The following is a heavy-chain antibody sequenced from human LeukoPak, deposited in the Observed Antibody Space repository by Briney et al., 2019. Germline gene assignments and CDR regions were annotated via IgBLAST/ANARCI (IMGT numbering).Heavy chain of an antibody. V-gene: IGHV1-69*05. D-gene: IGHD4-23*01. CDR3: ARGHDYGGNDHNWFDP. CDR1: GGTFSSYA. Sequence: SVRVSCKASGGTFSSYAISWVRQAPGQGLEWMGRIIPIFGTANYAQKFQGRVTITTDESTSTAYMELSSLRSEDTAVYYCARGHDYGGNDHNWFDPWGQGTLVTVSS. J-gene: IGHJ5*02. CDR2: IIPIFGTA.